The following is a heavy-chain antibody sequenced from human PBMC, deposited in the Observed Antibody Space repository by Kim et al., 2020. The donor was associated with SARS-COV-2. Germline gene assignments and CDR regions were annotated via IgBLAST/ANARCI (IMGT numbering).Heavy chain of an antibody. Sequence: CEDSVKGRFTSYRDDAKNTLNLQMNSLGAEDTAVYCCARSGCTSTSCLDYWGQGTLVTVSS. V-gene: IGHV3-74*01. J-gene: IGHJ4*02. D-gene: IGHD2-2*01. CDR3: ARSGCTSTSCLDY.